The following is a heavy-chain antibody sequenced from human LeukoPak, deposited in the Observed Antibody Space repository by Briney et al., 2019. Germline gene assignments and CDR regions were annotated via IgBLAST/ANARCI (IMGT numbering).Heavy chain of an antibody. Sequence: TGGSLRLSCAASGFTVSSNYMSWVRQPPGKGLEWIGEIYHSGSTNYNPSLKSRVTIPVDKSKNQFSLKLSSVTAADTAVYYCARAVTGDHLNWFDPWGQGTLVTVSS. CDR2: IYHSGST. CDR3: ARAVTGDHLNWFDP. D-gene: IGHD7-27*01. J-gene: IGHJ5*02. V-gene: IGHV4-4*02. CDR1: GFTVSSNY.